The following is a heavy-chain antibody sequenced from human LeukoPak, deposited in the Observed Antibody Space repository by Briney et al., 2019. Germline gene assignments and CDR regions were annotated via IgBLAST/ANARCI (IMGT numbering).Heavy chain of an antibody. J-gene: IGHJ3*02. V-gene: IGHV1-69*04. CDR2: IIPILGIA. CDR1: GGTFSSYA. D-gene: IGHD3-22*01. Sequence: ASVKVSCKASGGTFSSYAISWVRQAPGQGLEWMGRIIPILGIANYAQKFQGRVTITADKSTSTVYMELSSLRSEDTAVYYCARDRGDSSGYYYYDAFDIWGQGTMVTVSS. CDR3: ARDRGDSSGYYYYDAFDI.